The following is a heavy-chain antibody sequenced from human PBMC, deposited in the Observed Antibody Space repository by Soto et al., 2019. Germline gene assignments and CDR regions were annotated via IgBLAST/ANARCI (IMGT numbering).Heavy chain of an antibody. D-gene: IGHD3-10*01. J-gene: IGHJ4*02. CDR2: FDPEDRET. CDR3: ATPLQFGELFFDY. V-gene: IGHV1-24*01. CDR1: GYTLTDLS. Sequence: ASVKVSCQISGYTLTDLSMHWVRQAPGKALEWMGGFDPEDRETTYAHKFQGRVTTTADTSTDTAYMELTSLRSEDTAVYYCATPLQFGELFFDYWGQGTLVTVS.